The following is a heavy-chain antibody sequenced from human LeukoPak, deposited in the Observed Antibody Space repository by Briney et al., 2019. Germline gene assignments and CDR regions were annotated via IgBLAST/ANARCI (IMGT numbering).Heavy chain of an antibody. CDR1: GGSISGSSYY. D-gene: IGHD6-19*01. V-gene: IGHV4-39*01. Sequence: PSETLSLTCTVSGGSISGSSYYWGWIRQPPGKGLEWIGSIYYSGSTYYNPSLKSRVTISVDTSKNQFSLKLNSVTATDTAVYYCAASSGWYRSDVYWGQGTLVAVSS. CDR2: IYYSGST. J-gene: IGHJ4*02. CDR3: AASSGWYRSDVY.